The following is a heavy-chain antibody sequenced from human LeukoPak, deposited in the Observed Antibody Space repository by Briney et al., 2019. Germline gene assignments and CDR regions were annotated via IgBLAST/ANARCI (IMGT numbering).Heavy chain of an antibody. D-gene: IGHD4-11*01. J-gene: IGHJ4*02. CDR2: IYYSGST. Sequence: SETLSLTCTVSGGSISSYYWSWIRQPPGKGPEWIGYIYYSGSTNYNPSLKSRVTISVDTSKNQFSLKLSSVTAADTAVYYCARGGYYSGVDYWGQGTLVTVSS. CDR3: ARGGYYSGVDY. CDR1: GGSISSYY. V-gene: IGHV4-59*08.